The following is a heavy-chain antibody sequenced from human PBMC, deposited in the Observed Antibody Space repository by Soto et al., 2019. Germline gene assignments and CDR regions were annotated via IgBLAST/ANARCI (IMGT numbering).Heavy chain of an antibody. Sequence: EVQLLESGGAPVQSGGSLRLSCVASGFTFEKYAMSWVRQAPGKGLEWVSAISGSGGTTYYSDSVKGRFTISRDNSKNTVYLQMNDLRVEDAAEYFCAKDSWAIFGVPAGEYYAMDVWGQGTTVTVSS. D-gene: IGHD3-3*01. CDR3: AKDSWAIFGVPAGEYYAMDV. CDR2: ISGSGGTT. J-gene: IGHJ6*02. CDR1: GFTFEKYA. V-gene: IGHV3-23*01.